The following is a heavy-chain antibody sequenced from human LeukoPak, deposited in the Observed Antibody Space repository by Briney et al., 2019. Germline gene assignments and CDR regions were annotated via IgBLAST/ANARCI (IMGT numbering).Heavy chain of an antibody. CDR3: ARVNSNYDFWSGFTNWFDP. J-gene: IGHJ5*02. D-gene: IGHD3-3*01. CDR2: IGSSGSTI. CDR1: GFTFSSYG. Sequence: GGSLRLSCAASGFTFSSYGMHWVRQAPGKGLEWVSYIGSSGSTIYYADSVKGRFTISRDNAKNSLYLQMNSLRAEDTAVYYCARVNSNYDFWSGFTNWFDPWDQGTLVTVSS. V-gene: IGHV3-48*04.